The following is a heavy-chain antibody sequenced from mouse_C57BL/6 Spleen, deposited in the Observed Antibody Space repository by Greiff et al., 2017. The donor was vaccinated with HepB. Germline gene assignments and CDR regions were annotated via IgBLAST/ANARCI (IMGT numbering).Heavy chain of an antibody. CDR2: ISSGGDYI. J-gene: IGHJ3*01. V-gene: IGHV5-9-1*02. Sequence: EVKLVESGEGLVKPGGSLKLSCAASGFTFSSYAMSWVRQTPEKRLEWVAYISSGGDYIYYADTVKGRFTISRDKARNTLYLQMSRLASEATAMYSCTRDYGSSLDGFSCWGPGTLVTVSA. CDR3: TRDYGSSLDGFSC. D-gene: IGHD1-1*01. CDR1: GFTFSSYA.